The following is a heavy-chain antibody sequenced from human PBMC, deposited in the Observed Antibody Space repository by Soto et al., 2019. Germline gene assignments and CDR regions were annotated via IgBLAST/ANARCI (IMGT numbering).Heavy chain of an antibody. Sequence: PSEILSLTCSVSGVSISNNYWSWIRQPPGKGLEWIGYISYTESPNYSPSLESRVTISMDTSKNQFSLQLTSVTPADTAMYYCAGYDYALYWGQGTLVTVSS. CDR2: ISYTESP. CDR3: AGYDYALY. J-gene: IGHJ4*02. CDR1: GVSISNNY. D-gene: IGHD3-16*01. V-gene: IGHV4-59*01.